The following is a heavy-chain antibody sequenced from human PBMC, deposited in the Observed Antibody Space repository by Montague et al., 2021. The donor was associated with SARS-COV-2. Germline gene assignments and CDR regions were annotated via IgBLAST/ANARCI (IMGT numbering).Heavy chain of an antibody. V-gene: IGHV4-34*01. Sequence: SETRSLTCGVDGGSLIDYYWTWIRQPPGRGLEWFGEINHRGNTNYSPSFKSRVNMSVDTSKNHISLKLTSVTAADTAVYYCARVASGWGRGEFWYFDVWGRGTLVTVSS. CDR3: ARVASGWGRGEFWYFDV. CDR1: GGSLIDYY. D-gene: IGHD3-10*01. J-gene: IGHJ2*01. CDR2: INHRGNT.